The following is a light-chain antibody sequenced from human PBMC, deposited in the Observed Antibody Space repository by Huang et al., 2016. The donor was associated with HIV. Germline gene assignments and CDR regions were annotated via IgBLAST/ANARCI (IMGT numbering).Light chain of an antibody. Sequence: IVMTQSTATLSVSPGERVTLSCRANRTVSTNLAGYQQRPGQVPRLLIYGSSTRAPGFPARFRGRGSGTDVSLTISSLQSEDFSLYYCHQYNNWLLSFGGGTRVDI. CDR3: HQYNNWLLS. CDR1: RTVSTN. CDR2: GSS. J-gene: IGKJ4*01. V-gene: IGKV3-15*01.